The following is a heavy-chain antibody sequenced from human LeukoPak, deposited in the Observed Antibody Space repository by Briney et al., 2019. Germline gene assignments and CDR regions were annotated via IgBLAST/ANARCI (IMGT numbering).Heavy chain of an antibody. D-gene: IGHD1-7*01. CDR1: GGSFSGYY. CDR3: ARASYNWNYLWPYFQH. J-gene: IGHJ1*01. V-gene: IGHV4-34*01. Sequence: SETLSLTCAVYGGSFSGYYWSWIRQPPGKGLEWIGEINHSGSTNYNPSLKSRVTISVDTSKNQFSLKLSSVTAADTAVYYCARASYNWNYLWPYFQHWGQGTLVTVSS. CDR2: INHSGST.